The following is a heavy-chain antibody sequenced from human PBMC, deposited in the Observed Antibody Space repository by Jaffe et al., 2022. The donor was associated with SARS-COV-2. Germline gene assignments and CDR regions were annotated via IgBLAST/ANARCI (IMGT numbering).Heavy chain of an antibody. CDR1: GFTFSSYA. Sequence: EVQLLESGGGLVQPGGSLRLSCAASGFTFSSYAMSWVRQAPGKGLEWVSAISGSGGSTYYADSVKGRFTISRDNSKNTLYLQMNSLRAEDTAVYYCAKDLPSGSIVVVTALVDYWGQGTLVTVSS. CDR2: ISGSGGST. CDR3: AKDLPSGSIVVVTALVDY. J-gene: IGHJ4*02. D-gene: IGHD2-21*02. V-gene: IGHV3-23*01.